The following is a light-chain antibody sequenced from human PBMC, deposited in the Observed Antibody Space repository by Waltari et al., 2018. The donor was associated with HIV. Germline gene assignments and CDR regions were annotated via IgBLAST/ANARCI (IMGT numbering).Light chain of an antibody. J-gene: IGLJ2*01. CDR1: SSNVEAAYD. CDR2: LNV. CDR3: QSYDTSLTDII. Sequence: QSVLTQPPSVSGAPGQRVTISCTKSSSNVEAAYDVHWFQQVPGTAPKLLIYLNVNRSSGGPDRFSGSRSGTSASLAITGLQAEDEADYYCQSYDTSLTDIIFGGGTKLTVL. V-gene: IGLV1-40*01.